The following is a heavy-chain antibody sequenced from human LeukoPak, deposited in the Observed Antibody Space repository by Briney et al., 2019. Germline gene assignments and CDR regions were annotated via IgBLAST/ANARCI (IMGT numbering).Heavy chain of an antibody. CDR1: GGSISSYY. D-gene: IGHD3-22*01. Sequence: SETLSLTRTVSGGSISSYYWSWIRQPPGKGLEWIGYIYTSGSTNYNPSLKSRVTISVDTSKNQFSLKLSSVTAADTAVYYCASDSSGYYNYWGQGTLVTVSS. CDR2: IYTSGST. J-gene: IGHJ4*02. CDR3: ASDSSGYYNY. V-gene: IGHV4-4*09.